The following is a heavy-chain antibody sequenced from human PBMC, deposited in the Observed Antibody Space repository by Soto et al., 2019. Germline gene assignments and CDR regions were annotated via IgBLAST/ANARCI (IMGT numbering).Heavy chain of an antibody. V-gene: IGHV1-69*13. J-gene: IGHJ5*01. CDR3: ARGSQSYWDVFDL. D-gene: IGHD1-1*01. CDR1: GGTFSSSA. Sequence: SVKVSCKASGGTFSSSAITWVRQAPGQGLAGVGGIIPAFGTANYSPKFQGRFFVTADQSTSTAYMELSSLTSEDTAFYYCARGSQSYWDVFDLWGQGTLVTVSS. CDR2: IIPAFGTA.